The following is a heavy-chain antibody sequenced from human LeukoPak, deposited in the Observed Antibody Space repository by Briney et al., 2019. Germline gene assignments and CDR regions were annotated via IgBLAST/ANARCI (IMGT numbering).Heavy chain of an antibody. CDR2: INPNSGGT. CDR3: ARREAACNAY. V-gene: IGHV1-2*02. Sequence: GASVKVSCKASGYTFTGYYMHWVRQAPGQRREGMGWINPNSGGTDYAQKLQCRVTMTRDTSIRTAYMELSRVRSDDPTVYYCARREAACNAYWGQGTLVTVSS. J-gene: IGHJ4*02. CDR1: GYTFTGYY. D-gene: IGHD2/OR15-2a*01.